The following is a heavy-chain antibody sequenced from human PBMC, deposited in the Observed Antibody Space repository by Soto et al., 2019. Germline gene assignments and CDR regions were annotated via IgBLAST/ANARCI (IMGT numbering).Heavy chain of an antibody. CDR3: AREGADYGDPDYYYDGMDV. J-gene: IGHJ6*02. D-gene: IGHD4-17*01. V-gene: IGHV1-18*04. CDR1: AYTFTSYG. Sequence: QAQLVQSGPEVKRPGASVKVSCKAFAYTFTSYGISWVRQAPGQGLEWMGWISAFKGNTQYAQKFRGRVSMTTETSTNTAYMELRNLRSDDTAVYYCAREGADYGDPDYYYDGMDVWGQGTSVTVS. CDR2: ISAFKGNT.